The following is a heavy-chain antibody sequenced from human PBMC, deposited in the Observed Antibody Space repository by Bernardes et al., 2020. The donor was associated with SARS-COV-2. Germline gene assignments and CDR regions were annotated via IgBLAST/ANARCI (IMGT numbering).Heavy chain of an antibody. CDR2: IGTAGDP. D-gene: IGHD2-15*01. J-gene: IGHJ4*02. V-gene: IGHV3-13*05. Sequence: GGSLRLSCAASGFTFSSYDMHWVRQATGKGLEWVSVIGTAGDPYYPGSVKGRFTISRENAKNSLYLQMNSLRAGDTAVYYCARGGRGYCSGGSCLYEGGEFDYWGQGTLVTVSS. CDR3: ARGGRGYCSGGSCLYEGGEFDY. CDR1: GFTFSSYD.